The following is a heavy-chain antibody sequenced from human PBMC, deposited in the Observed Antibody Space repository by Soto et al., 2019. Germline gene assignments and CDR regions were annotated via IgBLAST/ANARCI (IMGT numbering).Heavy chain of an antibody. CDR2: TYYRSKWYN. CDR1: RGSVSCNSAA. Sequence: SQTLSLTFALSRGSVSCNSAAWKWVRQSPSGGLEWLGRTYYRSKWYNDYAVSVKSRITINPDTSKNQFSLQLNSVTPEDTAVYYCARDLPQPKGPVAIDIWGQGTMVTVSS. J-gene: IGHJ3*02. CDR3: ARDLPQPKGPVAIDI. D-gene: IGHD6-13*01. V-gene: IGHV6-1*01.